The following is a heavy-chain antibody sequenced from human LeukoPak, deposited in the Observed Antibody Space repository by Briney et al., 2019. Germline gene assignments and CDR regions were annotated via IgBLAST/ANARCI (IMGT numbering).Heavy chain of an antibody. Sequence: ASVKVSCKASGGTFSSYAISWVRQAPGQGLEWMGRIIPILGIANYAQEFQGRVTITADKSTSTAYMELSSLRSEDTAVYYCARAYGRCSGGSCYSLRYWGQGTLVTVSS. CDR1: GGTFSSYA. D-gene: IGHD2-15*01. CDR2: IIPILGIA. V-gene: IGHV1-69*04. J-gene: IGHJ4*02. CDR3: ARAYGRCSGGSCYSLRY.